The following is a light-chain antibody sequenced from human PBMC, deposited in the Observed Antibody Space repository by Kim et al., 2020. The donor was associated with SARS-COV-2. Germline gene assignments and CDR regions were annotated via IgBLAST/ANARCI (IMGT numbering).Light chain of an antibody. J-gene: IGKJ4*01. V-gene: IGKV1-5*03. CDR2: KTP. CDR1: QSINGW. CDR3: QQYNTYPLT. Sequence: ASVGDRVTIACRASQSINGWLAWYQQKPGKAPKLLIYKTPNLESGIPSRFSGSGSGTEFTLTISSLQPDDFATYYCQQYNTYPLTFGGGTKVDIK.